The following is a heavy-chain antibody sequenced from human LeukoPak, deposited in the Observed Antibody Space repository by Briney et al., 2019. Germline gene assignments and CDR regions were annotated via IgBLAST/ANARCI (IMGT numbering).Heavy chain of an antibody. V-gene: IGHV1-69*13. D-gene: IGHD2-15*01. Sequence: SVKVSCKASGCTLTSYSMSWVRQAPGQGLEWMGGIIPVFGAANYAQKFQGRVTMTEDESTSTACMELSSLRSEDTAVYYCARDRDYCSGGSCYPDAFDIWGQGTMVIVAS. J-gene: IGHJ3*02. CDR2: IIPVFGAA. CDR3: ARDRDYCSGGSCYPDAFDI. CDR1: GCTLTSYS.